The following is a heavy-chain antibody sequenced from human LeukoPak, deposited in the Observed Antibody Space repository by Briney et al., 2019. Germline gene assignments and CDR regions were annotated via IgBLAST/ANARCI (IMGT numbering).Heavy chain of an antibody. CDR2: INPDSGGT. D-gene: IGHD6-13*01. J-gene: IGHJ5*02. Sequence: ASVKVSCKASGYTFTGYYMHWVRQAPGQGLEWMGRINPDSGGTNYAQKFQGRVTMTRDTSISTAYMELSRLRPDDTAVYYCARDPTPSSPRLAFFDNWFDPWGQGTLVTVSS. CDR1: GYTFTGYY. V-gene: IGHV1-2*06. CDR3: ARDPTPSSPRLAFFDNWFDP.